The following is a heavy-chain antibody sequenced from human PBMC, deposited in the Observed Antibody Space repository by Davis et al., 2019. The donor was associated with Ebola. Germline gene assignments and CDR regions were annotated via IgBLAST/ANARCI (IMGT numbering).Heavy chain of an antibody. Sequence: PGGSLRLSCAAAGFNFRTYSMYWVRQAPGKGLEWLMVISEDGSSQHYVDSVRGRFTVSRDNSKNILYLEMSDLRTDDTAVYFCARRILDKVENAGGWGQGTLVTVSS. J-gene: IGHJ4*02. V-gene: IGHV3-30-3*01. CDR2: ISEDGSSQ. CDR3: ARRILDKVENAGG. D-gene: IGHD4-23*01. CDR1: GFNFRTYS.